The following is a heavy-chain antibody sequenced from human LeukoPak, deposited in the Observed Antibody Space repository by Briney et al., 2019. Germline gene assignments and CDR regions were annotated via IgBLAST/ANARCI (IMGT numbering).Heavy chain of an antibody. CDR3: ASYSGLRLGELSLYLIDY. D-gene: IGHD3-16*02. Sequence: GASVKVSCKASGYTFTSYGISWVRQAPGQGLEWMGWISAYNGNTNYAQKLQGRVTMTTDTSTSTAYMELRSLRSDDTAVYYCASYSGLRLGELSLYLIDYWGQGTLVTVSS. CDR2: ISAYNGNT. J-gene: IGHJ4*02. CDR1: GYTFTSYG. V-gene: IGHV1-18*01.